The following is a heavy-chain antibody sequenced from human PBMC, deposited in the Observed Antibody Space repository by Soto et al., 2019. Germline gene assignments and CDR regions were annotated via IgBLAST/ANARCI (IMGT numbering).Heavy chain of an antibody. V-gene: IGHV3-30-3*01. CDR2: ISYDGSNK. J-gene: IGHJ4*02. CDR3: ARDHPSGGSCYDY. CDR1: GFTFSSYA. D-gene: IGHD2-15*01. Sequence: ESGGGVVQPGRSLRLSCAASGFTFSSYAMHWVRQAPGKGLEWVAVISYDGSNKYYADSVKGRFTISRDNSKNTLYLQMNSLRAEDTAVYYCARDHPSGGSCYDYWGQGTLVTVSS.